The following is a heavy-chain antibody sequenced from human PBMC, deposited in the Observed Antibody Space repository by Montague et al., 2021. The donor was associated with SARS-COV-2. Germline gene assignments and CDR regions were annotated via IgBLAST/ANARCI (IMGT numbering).Heavy chain of an antibody. V-gene: IGHV4-59*01. CDR2: IYYNTGNT. Sequence: SETLSLTCSVSGGSIRDYYWNWIRQPPGKGLEWIGYIYYNTGNTXYNPPLQSRVTISLDTPKNQFSLNLRYVTAADTALYFCARGTGYDYYFDCWGLGTLVTVSS. CDR3: ARGTGYDYYFDC. D-gene: IGHD5-12*01. CDR1: GGSIRDYY. J-gene: IGHJ4*02.